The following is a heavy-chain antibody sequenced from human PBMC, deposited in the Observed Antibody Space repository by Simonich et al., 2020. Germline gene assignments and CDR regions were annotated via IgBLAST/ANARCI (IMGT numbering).Heavy chain of an antibody. CDR2: IHPNSGGT. Sequence: QVQLVQSGAEVKKPGASVKVSCKASGYTFTGYYMPWVRQAPGQGLEWRGRIHPNSGGTNKAQKFKDSVTMTRDTSISTAYMELRRLRSDDTAVYYCARELKGVPVGWGSQIDIWGQGTRVTVSS. V-gene: IGHV1-2*06. CDR3: ARELKGVPVGWGSQIDI. D-gene: IGHD6-19*01. CDR1: GYTFTGYY. J-gene: IGHJ3*02.